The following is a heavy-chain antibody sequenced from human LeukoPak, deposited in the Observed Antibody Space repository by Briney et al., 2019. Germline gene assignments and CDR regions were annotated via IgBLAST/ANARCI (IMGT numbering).Heavy chain of an antibody. V-gene: IGHV3-30-3*01. CDR1: GFTFRNYA. J-gene: IGHJ4*02. CDR2: ISSDGTNK. Sequence: PGRSLRLSCAASGFTFRNYAIHWVRQAPDKGLEWVAVISSDGTNKNYADSVKGRFTISRDKAKNTVYLQVNSLRSEDTAVYYCARDPVTTWGYFDYWGQGTLVTVSS. D-gene: IGHD4-17*01. CDR3: ARDPVTTWGYFDY.